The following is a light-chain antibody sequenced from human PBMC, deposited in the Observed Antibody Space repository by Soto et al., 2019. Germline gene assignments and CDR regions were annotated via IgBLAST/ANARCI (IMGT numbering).Light chain of an antibody. V-gene: IGLV2-14*01. CDR1: SSDVGLYDY. CDR2: AVS. CDR3: SSYTSDSSYV. Sequence: QSVLTQPASVSLSPGQSITISCTGTSSDVGLYDYVSWYQQHPGKAPQLMIYAVSNRPSGVSNRSSASKSGNTASLFISGLQAEDEADYYCSSYTSDSSYVFGSGTKVTVL. J-gene: IGLJ1*01.